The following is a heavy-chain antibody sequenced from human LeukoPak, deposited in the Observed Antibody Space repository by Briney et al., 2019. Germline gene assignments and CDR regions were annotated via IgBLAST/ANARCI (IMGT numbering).Heavy chain of an antibody. CDR2: ISGSGGST. J-gene: IGHJ4*02. Sequence: PGGSLRLSCAASGFTFSSYAMSWVRQAPGKGLEWVSAISGSGGSTYYADSVKGRFTISRDNSKNTLYLQMNSLRAEDTAVYYCATDFPAAENYDSSGYYYYWGQGTLVTVSS. D-gene: IGHD3-22*01. CDR3: ATDFPAAENYDSSGYYYY. CDR1: GFTFSSYA. V-gene: IGHV3-23*01.